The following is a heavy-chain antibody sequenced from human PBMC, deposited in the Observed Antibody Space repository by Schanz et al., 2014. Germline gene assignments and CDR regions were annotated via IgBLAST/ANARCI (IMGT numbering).Heavy chain of an antibody. CDR3: AKQIHYDILTVTRN. J-gene: IGHJ4*02. CDR2: ISGRSSHI. CDR1: GFTFITYT. V-gene: IGHV3-21*04. Sequence: EVQLVESGGGLVKPGGSLGLSCVVSGFTFITYTMNWVRQAPGKGLEWVSSISGRSSHIYYADSVKGRFTISRDNSKNTLYLQMTSLRAEDTAVYYCAKQIHYDILTVTRNWGQGTLVTVSS. D-gene: IGHD3-9*01.